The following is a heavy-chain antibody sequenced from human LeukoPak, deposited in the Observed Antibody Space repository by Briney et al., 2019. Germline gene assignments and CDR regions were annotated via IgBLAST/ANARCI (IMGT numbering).Heavy chain of an antibody. CDR2: IWYDGSNK. D-gene: IGHD5-18*01. CDR3: ARGVDNSYGYVF. V-gene: IGHV3-33*03. Sequence: PGGSLRLSCAASGFTFRNYGVHWVRQAPGKGLEWVAVIWYDGSNKYYADSVKGRFTISRDNAKNTLYLQMNSLRAEDTAVYYCARGVDNSYGYVFWGQGTLVTVSS. J-gene: IGHJ4*02. CDR1: GFTFRNYG.